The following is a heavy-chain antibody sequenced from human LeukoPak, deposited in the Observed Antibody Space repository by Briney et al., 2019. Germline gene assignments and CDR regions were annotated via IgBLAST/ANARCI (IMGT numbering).Heavy chain of an antibody. Sequence: GGSLRLSCAASGFTFSSYAMHWVRQAPGKGLEWVAVISYDGSNKYYADSVKGRFTISRDNSKNTLYLQMNSLRAEDTAVYYCASSGVFADDAFDIWGQGTMVTVSS. D-gene: IGHD6-13*01. V-gene: IGHV3-30-3*01. J-gene: IGHJ3*02. CDR2: ISYDGSNK. CDR3: ASSGVFADDAFDI. CDR1: GFTFSSYA.